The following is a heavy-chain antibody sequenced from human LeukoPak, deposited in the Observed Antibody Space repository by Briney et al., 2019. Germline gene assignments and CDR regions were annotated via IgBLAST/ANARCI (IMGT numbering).Heavy chain of an antibody. Sequence: SGTLSLTCAVSGGSISSSNWWGWVRHAPGKGLEWIGEIYHSGSTNYNPSLKSVITISVDKTKNQFSLQLSSVTSADAAVYYCATLKTSGWYFDYWGQGTLVTVSS. J-gene: IGHJ4*02. V-gene: IGHV4-4*02. CDR3: ATLKTSGWYFDY. D-gene: IGHD6-19*01. CDR2: IYHSGST. CDR1: GGSISSSNW.